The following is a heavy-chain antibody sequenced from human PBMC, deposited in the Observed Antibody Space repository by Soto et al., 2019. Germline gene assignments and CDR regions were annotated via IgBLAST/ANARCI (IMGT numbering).Heavy chain of an antibody. V-gene: IGHV6-1*01. CDR3: ARSEEDSDYYYYGMDV. D-gene: IGHD2-15*01. Sequence: SQTLSLTCAISGDSVSSNTASWNWIRQSPSRGLEWLGRTYFRSKWYNDYAVSVRSRIDINADTSKNQVSLQLNSVTPEDTAVYYCARSEEDSDYYYYGMDVWGQGTTVTLSS. CDR2: TYFRSKWYN. J-gene: IGHJ6*02. CDR1: GDSVSSNTAS.